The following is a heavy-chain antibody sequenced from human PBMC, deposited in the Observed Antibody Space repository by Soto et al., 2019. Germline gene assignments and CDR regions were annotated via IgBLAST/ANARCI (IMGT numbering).Heavy chain of an antibody. D-gene: IGHD3-10*01. Sequence: SETLSLTCAVYSGSFSGYHWSWIRQPPGKGLEWIGEINHSGSTNYNPSLKSRVTISVDTSKNQFSLKLSSVTAADTAVYYCARDDYGSGSYGMDVWGQGTTVTVSS. CDR1: SGSFSGYH. CDR2: INHSGST. V-gene: IGHV4-34*01. J-gene: IGHJ6*02. CDR3: ARDDYGSGSYGMDV.